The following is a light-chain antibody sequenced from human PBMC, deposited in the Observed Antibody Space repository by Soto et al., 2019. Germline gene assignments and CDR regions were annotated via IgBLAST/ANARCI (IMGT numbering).Light chain of an antibody. CDR2: GAS. V-gene: IGKV3-20*01. CDR3: QQYGSSPLT. CDR1: QSVGNNY. Sequence: EIVLTQSPGTLSLSPGERATLSCRASQSVGNNYLAWYQQKPGQARRLVFHGASSRATGIPDRFSGSGSGTDFTLTISRLEPEDFAVYYCQQYGSSPLTFGGGTRVEIK. J-gene: IGKJ4*01.